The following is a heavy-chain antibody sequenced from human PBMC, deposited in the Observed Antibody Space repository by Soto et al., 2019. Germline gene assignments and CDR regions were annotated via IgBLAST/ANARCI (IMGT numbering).Heavy chain of an antibody. J-gene: IGHJ6*02. V-gene: IGHV4-31*03. CDR1: CGSISSGGYY. CDR3: ARFPTYYDSSGYYPYYYYGMDV. CDR2: IYYSGST. D-gene: IGHD3-22*01. Sequence: TSETLSLTCTVSCGSISSGGYYWSWIRQHPGKGLEWIGYIYYSGSTYYNPSLKSRVTISVDTSKNQFSLKLSSVTAADTAVYYCARFPTYYDSSGYYPYYYYGMDVWGQGTTVTVSS.